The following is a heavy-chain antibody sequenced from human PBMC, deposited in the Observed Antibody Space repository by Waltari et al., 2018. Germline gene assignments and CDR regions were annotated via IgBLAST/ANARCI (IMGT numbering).Heavy chain of an antibody. CDR2: IYYSGST. D-gene: IGHD6-13*01. J-gene: IGHJ3*02. CDR1: GGSISSYY. CDR3: ARARQQPVPDAFDI. V-gene: IGHV4-59*01. Sequence: QVQLQESGPGLVKPSETLSLTCTVSGGSISSYYWSWIRQPPGKGLEWIGYIYYSGSTNYNPSLKNRVTISVDTSKNQFSLKLSSVTAADTAVYYCARARQQPVPDAFDIWGQGTMVTVSS.